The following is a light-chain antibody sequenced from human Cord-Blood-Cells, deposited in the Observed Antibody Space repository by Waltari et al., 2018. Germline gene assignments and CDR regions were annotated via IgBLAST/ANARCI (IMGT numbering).Light chain of an antibody. CDR1: QSISSW. CDR3: QQYNSYLFT. Sequence: DIQMTQSPSTLSASVGDSVTTTCRANQSISSWLAWYQQKPGKAPKLLIYDASSLESGVPSRFSGSGSGTEFTLTISSLQPDDFATYYCQQYNSYLFTFGPGTKVDIK. J-gene: IGKJ3*01. V-gene: IGKV1-5*01. CDR2: DAS.